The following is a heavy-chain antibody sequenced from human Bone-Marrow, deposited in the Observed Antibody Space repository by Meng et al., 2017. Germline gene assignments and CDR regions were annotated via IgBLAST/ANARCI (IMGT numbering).Heavy chain of an antibody. J-gene: IGHJ4*02. CDR2: MNPNSGTA. CDR1: GYTFISSD. CDR3: ARITAMNDY. Sequence: QVHLVQCGGEVKKPGASVKVSCKASGYTFISSDINWVRQAVGQGLEWLGWMNPNSGTAVYAQSFQGRVTMTRDTSISTAYMELSRLRSDDTAVYYCARITAMNDYWGQGTLVTVSS. V-gene: IGHV1-8*02. D-gene: IGHD5-18*01.